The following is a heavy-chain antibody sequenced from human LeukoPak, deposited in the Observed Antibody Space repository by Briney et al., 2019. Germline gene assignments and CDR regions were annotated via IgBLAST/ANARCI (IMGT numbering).Heavy chain of an antibody. Sequence: PGGSLRLSWAASGFTVSSNYMSWVRQAPGKGLEWVSVIYSGGSTYYADSVKGRFTISRDNSKNTLYLQMNSLRAEDTAVYYCALYGSGFYYGMDVWGQGTTVTVSS. CDR1: GFTVSSNY. CDR3: ALYGSGFYYGMDV. J-gene: IGHJ6*02. D-gene: IGHD3-10*01. CDR2: IYSGGST. V-gene: IGHV3-66*01.